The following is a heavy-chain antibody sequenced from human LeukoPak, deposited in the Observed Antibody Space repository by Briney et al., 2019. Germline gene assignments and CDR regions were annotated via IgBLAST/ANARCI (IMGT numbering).Heavy chain of an antibody. V-gene: IGHV4-59*01. CDR2: IYYSGST. J-gene: IGHJ6*03. CDR3: ARTYGAYSRDYYYYYMDV. Sequence: PSETLSLTCTVSGGSISSYYWSWIRQPPGKGLEWIGYIYYSGSTNYNPSLKSRVTISVDTSKNQFSLKLSSVTAADTAVYYCARTYGAYSRDYYYYYMDVWGKGTTVTVSS. D-gene: IGHD4-17*01. CDR1: GGSISSYY.